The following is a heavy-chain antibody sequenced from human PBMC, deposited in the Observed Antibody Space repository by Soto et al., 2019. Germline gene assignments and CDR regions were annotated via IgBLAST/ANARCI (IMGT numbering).Heavy chain of an antibody. CDR1: GYTFTSYG. V-gene: IGHV1-18*04. J-gene: IGHJ4*02. Sequence: VASVKVSCKASGYTFTSYGISWVRRAPGQGLEWMGWISAYNGNTNYAQKLQGRVTMTTDTSTSTAYMELRSLRSDDTAVYYCARARSYYDYVWGSYRYGSLDYWGQGTLVTVS. CDR2: ISAYNGNT. CDR3: ARARSYYDYVWGSYRYGSLDY. D-gene: IGHD3-16*02.